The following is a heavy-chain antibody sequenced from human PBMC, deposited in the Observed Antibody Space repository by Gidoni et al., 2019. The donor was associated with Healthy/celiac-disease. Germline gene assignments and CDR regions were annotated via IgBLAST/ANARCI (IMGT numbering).Heavy chain of an antibody. CDR2: IIPILGIA. J-gene: IGHJ4*02. Sequence: QVQLVQSGAEVKKTGSSVKVSCKASGGTFSSYAISWVRQAPGQGLEWMGRIIPILGIANYAQKFQGRVTITADKSTSTAYMELSSLRSEDTAVYYCARDPSIAAAGYYFDYWGQGTLVTVSS. V-gene: IGHV1-69*04. CDR1: GGTFSSYA. D-gene: IGHD6-13*01. CDR3: ARDPSIAAAGYYFDY.